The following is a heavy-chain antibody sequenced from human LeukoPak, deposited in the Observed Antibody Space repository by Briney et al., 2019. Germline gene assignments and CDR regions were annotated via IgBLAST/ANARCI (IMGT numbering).Heavy chain of an antibody. D-gene: IGHD3-9*01. J-gene: IGHJ4*02. Sequence: GGSLRLSSAASGFTFSSYGMHWVRLAPGKGLEWVAFIRYDGSNKYYADSVKGRFTISRDNSKNTLYLQMNSLRAEDTAVYYCAKDPVDILTGYYTERSFDYWGQGTLVTVSS. CDR1: GFTFSSYG. CDR2: IRYDGSNK. V-gene: IGHV3-30*02. CDR3: AKDPVDILTGYYTERSFDY.